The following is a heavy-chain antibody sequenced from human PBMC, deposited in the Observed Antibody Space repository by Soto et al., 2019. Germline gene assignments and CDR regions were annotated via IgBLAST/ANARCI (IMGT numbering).Heavy chain of an antibody. Sequence: QVQLVQSGAEVKKPGASVKVSCKASGYTFTSYAMHWVRQAPGQRLEWMGWINAGNGNTKYSQKFQGRVTITRDTPARTAYMELSSPGSDETAVYYCASGDSLWFGAPPGGYWGPGTLVTVPS. J-gene: IGHJ4*02. CDR3: ASGDSLWFGAPPGGY. D-gene: IGHD3-10*01. CDR1: GYTFTSYA. CDR2: INAGNGNT. V-gene: IGHV1-3*01.